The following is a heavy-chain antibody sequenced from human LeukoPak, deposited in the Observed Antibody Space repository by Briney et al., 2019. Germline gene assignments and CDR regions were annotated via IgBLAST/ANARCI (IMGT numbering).Heavy chain of an antibody. J-gene: IGHJ4*02. V-gene: IGHV5-51*01. Sequence: RGESLKISCKGSGYRFTSYWTGWARQMPGKGLEGMGIIYPGDSDTRYSPSFQGQVTISADKSISTAYLQWSSLKASDAAMYYCARHLGGYPFDYWGQGTLVTVSS. CDR2: IYPGDSDT. D-gene: IGHD5-12*01. CDR3: ARHLGGYPFDY. CDR1: GYRFTSYW.